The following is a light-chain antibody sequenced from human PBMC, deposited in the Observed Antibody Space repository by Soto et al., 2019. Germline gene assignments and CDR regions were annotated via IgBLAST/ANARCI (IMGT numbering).Light chain of an antibody. J-gene: IGKJ5*01. V-gene: IGKV3-15*01. CDR1: QSVSTN. Sequence: EIVMTQSPATLSVSPGERATLSCRASQSVSTNLAWYQQKPGQAPRLLIYGASTRATGIPARFSDSGSETEFTLTIRSLQSEDFAVYFCQQYNNWPPTFGQGTRLEIK. CDR2: GAS. CDR3: QQYNNWPPT.